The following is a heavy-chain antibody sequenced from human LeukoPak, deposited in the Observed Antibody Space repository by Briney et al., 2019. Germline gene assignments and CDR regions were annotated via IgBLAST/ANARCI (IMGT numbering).Heavy chain of an antibody. CDR1: GFTFDDYA. V-gene: IGHV3-9*01. CDR2: ISWNSGNI. D-gene: IGHD6-19*01. CDR3: ARDGIAVAGTVFDY. J-gene: IGHJ4*02. Sequence: PGRSLRLSCAASGFTFDDYAMHWVRQAPGKGLEWVSGISWNSGNIGYADSVKGRFTISRDNAKNSLYLQMNSLRAEDTAVYYCARDGIAVAGTVFDYWGQGTLVTVSS.